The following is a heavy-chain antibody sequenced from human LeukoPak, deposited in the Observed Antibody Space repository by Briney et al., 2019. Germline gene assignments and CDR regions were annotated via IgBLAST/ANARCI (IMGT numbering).Heavy chain of an antibody. J-gene: IGHJ5*02. CDR1: GFTFSSYG. Sequence: GGSLRLSCAASGFTFSSYGMHWGRQAPGKGLDWVAYIRNDASNTYYADSVKGRFSISRDNSKNTVYLQMNSLIPEDTAVYYCAKRAGNAWSAGAWGQGTLVTVSS. V-gene: IGHV3-30*02. D-gene: IGHD1-1*01. CDR2: IRNDASNT. CDR3: AKRAGNAWSAGA.